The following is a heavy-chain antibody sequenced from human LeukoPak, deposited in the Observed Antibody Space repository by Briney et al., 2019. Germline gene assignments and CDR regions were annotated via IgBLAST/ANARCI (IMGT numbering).Heavy chain of an antibody. D-gene: IGHD1-26*01. CDR3: AGHSGSTRYFDY. CDR2: IYYSGGT. CDR1: GGSISSYY. J-gene: IGHJ4*02. V-gene: IGHV4-59*01. Sequence: SETLSLTCTVSGGSISSYYWSWIRQPPGKGLEWIGYIYYSGGTNYNPSLKSRVTISVDTSKNQFSPKLSSVTAADTAVYYCAGHSGSTRYFDYWGQGTLVTVSS.